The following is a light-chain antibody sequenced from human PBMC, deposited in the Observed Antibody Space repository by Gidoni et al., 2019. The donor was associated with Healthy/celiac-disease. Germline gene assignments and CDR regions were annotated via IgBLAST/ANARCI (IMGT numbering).Light chain of an antibody. Sequence: IQITQSPSSLSASVGDRVTITCRASQSISSYLNWYQQKPGKAPKLLIYAASSLQSGVPSRFSGSGSGKDFTLNISSLQPEDFATYYCQQSYSTPLTFXGXTKVEIK. CDR3: QQSYSTPLT. CDR1: QSISSY. V-gene: IGKV1-39*01. J-gene: IGKJ4*01. CDR2: AAS.